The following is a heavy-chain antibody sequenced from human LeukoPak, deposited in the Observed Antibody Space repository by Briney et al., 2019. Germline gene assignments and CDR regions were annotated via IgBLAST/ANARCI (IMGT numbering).Heavy chain of an antibody. D-gene: IGHD6-13*01. J-gene: IGHJ3*02. V-gene: IGHV4-39*07. Sequence: SETLSLTCTVSGGSISSSSYYWGWIRQPPGKGLEWIGNIYYSGSTYYNPSLESRVTMSLDTSKNQFSLKLSSVTAADTAVYYCARDLYSSRTDDAFVIWGQGTMVTVSS. CDR2: IYYSGST. CDR3: ARDLYSSRTDDAFVI. CDR1: GGSISSSSYY.